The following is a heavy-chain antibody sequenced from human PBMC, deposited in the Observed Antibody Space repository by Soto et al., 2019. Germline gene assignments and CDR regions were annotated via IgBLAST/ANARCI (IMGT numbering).Heavy chain of an antibody. D-gene: IGHD6-13*01. Sequence: GESLKISCQGSGYSFTSYWISWVRQMPGKGLEWMGRIDPSDSYTNYSPSFQGHVTISADKSISTAYLQWSSLKASDTAMYYCAGEPAAAGTLGWFDPWGQGTLVTVSS. V-gene: IGHV5-10-1*01. CDR1: GYSFTSYW. CDR2: IDPSDSYT. CDR3: AGEPAAAGTLGWFDP. J-gene: IGHJ5*02.